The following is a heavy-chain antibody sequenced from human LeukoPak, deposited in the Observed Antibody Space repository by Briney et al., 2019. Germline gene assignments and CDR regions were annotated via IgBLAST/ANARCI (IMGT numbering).Heavy chain of an antibody. CDR2: ISAYNGNT. CDR3: AFGYSSSWYVPPSVDY. J-gene: IGHJ4*02. CDR1: GYTFTSYG. V-gene: IGHV1-18*01. D-gene: IGHD6-13*01. Sequence: ASVKVSCKASGYTFTSYGISWVRQAPGQGLEWMGWISAYNGNTNYAQKLQGRVTMTTDTSTSTAYMELRSLRSDDTAVYYCAFGYSSSWYVPPSVDYWGQGTLVTVSS.